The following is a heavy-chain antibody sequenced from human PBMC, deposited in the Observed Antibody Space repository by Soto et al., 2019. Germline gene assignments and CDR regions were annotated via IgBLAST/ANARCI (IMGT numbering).Heavy chain of an antibody. CDR2: ISSSGSTI. CDR3: AREVVNYDFWSGYYKAPWFDP. Sequence: GGSLRLSCAASGFTFSDYYMSWIRQAPGKGLEWVSYISSSGSTIYYADSVKGRFTISRDNAKNSLYLQMNSLRAEDTAVYYCAREVVNYDFWSGYYKAPWFDPWGQGTQVTVSS. V-gene: IGHV3-11*01. CDR1: GFTFSDYY. J-gene: IGHJ5*02. D-gene: IGHD3-3*01.